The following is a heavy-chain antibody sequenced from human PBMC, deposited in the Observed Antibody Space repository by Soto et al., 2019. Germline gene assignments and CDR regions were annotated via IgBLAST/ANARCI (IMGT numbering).Heavy chain of an antibody. D-gene: IGHD1-7*01. CDR1: GASISVHSYY. J-gene: IGHJ5*02. Sequence: PSETLSRTCTVSGASISVHSYYWTWIRQPPGKGLEWIGGSYYSGTTYFNPSLKRRATISVDTSKNQFSLRLTSVTAADTAIYYCTRRYNRNENYFDPWGTGALVTVSS. CDR2: SYYSGTT. V-gene: IGHV4-39*01. CDR3: TRRYNRNENYFDP.